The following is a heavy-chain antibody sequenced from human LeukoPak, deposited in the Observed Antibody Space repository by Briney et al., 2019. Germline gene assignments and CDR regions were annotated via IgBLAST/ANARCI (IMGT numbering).Heavy chain of an antibody. J-gene: IGHJ5*02. CDR1: GYTFTSYG. CDR2: ISAYNGNT. CDR3: ASGGDWNDEGWFDP. D-gene: IGHD1-1*01. Sequence: ASVKVSCKASGYTFTSYGIRWVRQAPGQGLEWMGWISAYNGNTNYAQKLQGRVTMTTDTSTSTAYMELRSLRSDDTAVYYCASGGDWNDEGWFDPWGQGTLVTVSS. V-gene: IGHV1-18*01.